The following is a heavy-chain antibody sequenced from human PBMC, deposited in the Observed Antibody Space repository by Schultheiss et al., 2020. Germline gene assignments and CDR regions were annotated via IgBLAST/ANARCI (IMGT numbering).Heavy chain of an antibody. V-gene: IGHV1-18*01. CDR3: ARVSELRYFDY. J-gene: IGHJ4*02. CDR2: ISAYNGNT. D-gene: IGHD1-26*01. CDR1: GYTFTSYG. Sequence: ASVKVSCKASGYTFTSYGLSWVRQAPGQGLEWMGWISAYNGNTNSAQKLQGRVTMTRDTSTSTVYMELSSLRSEDTAVYYCARVSELRYFDYWGQGTLVTVSS.